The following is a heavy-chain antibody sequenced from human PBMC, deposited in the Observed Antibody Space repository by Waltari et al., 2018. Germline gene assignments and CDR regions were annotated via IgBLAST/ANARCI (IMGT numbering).Heavy chain of an antibody. J-gene: IGHJ4*02. CDR1: QSAFIGYY. CDR2: SSANRGEX. V-gene: IGHV1-2*02. D-gene: IGHD6-13*01. Sequence: QVRLVQSGAEVKXPGASVPVSCXASQSAFIGYYIHWVRQAPGQGLGGMGGSSANRGEXKYAQQFQGRVTXTRXTSPSXVXMTQSGLXXXDTAXYYCARVAEPXYSSRWYXAWGQGTLVXVSS. CDR3: ARVAEPXYSSRWYXA.